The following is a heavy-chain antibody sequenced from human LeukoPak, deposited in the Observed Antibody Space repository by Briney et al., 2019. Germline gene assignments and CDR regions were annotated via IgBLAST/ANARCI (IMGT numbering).Heavy chain of an antibody. D-gene: IGHD3-10*01. V-gene: IGHV4-34*01. J-gene: IGHJ6*03. Sequence: PSGTLSLTCAVSGGSFSGYYWSWIRQPPGKGLEWIGEINDIGNTNYDSSLRSRVTISVDTSENQFSLSLTCATAADTAVYFCARLGSVGYYNYQYMDIWGNGTTVTVSS. CDR3: ARLGSVGYYNYQYMDI. CDR1: GGSFSGYY. CDR2: INDIGNT.